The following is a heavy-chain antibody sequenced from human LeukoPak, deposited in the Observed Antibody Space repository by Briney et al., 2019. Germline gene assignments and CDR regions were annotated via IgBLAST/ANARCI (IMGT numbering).Heavy chain of an antibody. CDR2: ISGSGGST. J-gene: IGHJ3*02. Sequence: GGSLRLSCAASGFTFSSYAMSWVRQAPGKGLEWVSAISGSGGSTYYADPVKGRFTISRDNSKNTLYLQMNSLRAEDTAVYYCAKRGEYSSGYAHDAFDIWGQGTMVTVSS. CDR3: AKRGEYSSGYAHDAFDI. CDR1: GFTFSSYA. V-gene: IGHV3-23*01. D-gene: IGHD3-22*01.